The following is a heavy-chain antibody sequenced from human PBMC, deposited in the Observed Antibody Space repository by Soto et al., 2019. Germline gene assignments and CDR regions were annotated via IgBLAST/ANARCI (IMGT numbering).Heavy chain of an antibody. CDR3: AKDLQSYGDYDYYCYGMDV. J-gene: IGHJ6*02. V-gene: IGHV3-30*18. Sequence: QVQLVESGGGEVKPGRSLTISCAASGFTFSTYGMHWVRQTPGKVLEWVAVISYDGTNKFYSDSVKGRFTISRDNFKNTLTLQMNSLRADDTAVYSFAKDLQSYGDYDYYCYGMDVWGLGTRVTVSS. CDR2: ISYDGTNK. CDR1: GFTFSTYG. D-gene: IGHD4-17*01.